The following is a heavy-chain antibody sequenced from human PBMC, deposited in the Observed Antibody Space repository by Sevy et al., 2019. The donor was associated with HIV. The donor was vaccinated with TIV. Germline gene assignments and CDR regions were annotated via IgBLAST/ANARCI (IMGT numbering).Heavy chain of an antibody. Sequence: GGSLRLSCAASGFAFSTHAMHWVRRAPGKGLEWVAVQSYEGTETVYAASVEGRFTISRDNSKNMLSLQINSLRPEDTAVYYCARDGGNSVKWYPLYWGHGTLVTVSS. CDR3: ARDGGNSVKWYPLY. D-gene: IGHD2-2*01. J-gene: IGHJ4*01. V-gene: IGHV3-30-3*01. CDR2: QSYEGTET. CDR1: GFAFSTHA.